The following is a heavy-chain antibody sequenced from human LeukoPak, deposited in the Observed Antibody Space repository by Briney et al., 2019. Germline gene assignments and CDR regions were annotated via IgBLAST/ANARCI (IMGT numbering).Heavy chain of an antibody. J-gene: IGHJ6*03. Sequence: GGSLRLSCAASGFTFSSYGMHWVRQAPGKGLEWVAVIWYGGSNKYYADSVKGRFTISRDNSKNTLYLQMNSLRAEDTAVYYCARLGLGYCSSTSCYNPNMDVWGKGTTVTVSS. CDR2: IWYGGSNK. CDR3: ARLGLGYCSSTSCYNPNMDV. V-gene: IGHV3-33*08. D-gene: IGHD2-2*02. CDR1: GFTFSSYG.